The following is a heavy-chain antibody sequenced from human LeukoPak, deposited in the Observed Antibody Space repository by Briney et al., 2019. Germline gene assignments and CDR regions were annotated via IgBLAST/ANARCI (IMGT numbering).Heavy chain of an antibody. CDR1: GDSIRSFF. V-gene: IGHV4-59*01. CDR2: IYYTGST. Sequence: SETLPLTCSVSGDSIRSFFWSWIRQPPGKGLEWIGYIYYTGSTNYNPSLKSRVAISVDTSKNQFSLNLTSVTAADTAVYYCARGMAAAETRARNYYMDVWGEGTTVTVSS. D-gene: IGHD6-13*01. J-gene: IGHJ6*03. CDR3: ARGMAAAETRARNYYMDV.